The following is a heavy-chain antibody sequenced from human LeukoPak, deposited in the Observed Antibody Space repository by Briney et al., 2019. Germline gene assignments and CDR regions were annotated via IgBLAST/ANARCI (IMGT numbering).Heavy chain of an antibody. Sequence: GESLKISCKGSGYSFTSYWIGRVRQMPGKGLEWMGIIYPGDSDTRYSPSFQGQVTISADKSISTAYLQWSSLKASDTAMYYCARHPYSSSSWNWFDPWGQGTLVTVSS. CDR3: ARHPYSSSSWNWFDP. D-gene: IGHD6-6*01. CDR1: GYSFTSYW. CDR2: IYPGDSDT. V-gene: IGHV5-51*01. J-gene: IGHJ5*02.